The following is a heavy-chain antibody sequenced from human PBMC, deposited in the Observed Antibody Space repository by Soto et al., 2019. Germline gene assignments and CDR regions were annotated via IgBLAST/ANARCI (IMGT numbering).Heavy chain of an antibody. CDR1: GFTFSSYG. CDR2: ISYDGSNK. CDR3: ARKPQYSSGWSRDYYYYGMDV. J-gene: IGHJ6*02. V-gene: IGHV3-30*03. D-gene: IGHD6-19*01. Sequence: RRLFCGASGFTFSSYGMHWVRQAPCKGLERVAVISYDGSNKYYADSVKGRFTISRDNSKNTLYLQMNSLRAEDTAVYYCARKPQYSSGWSRDYYYYGMDVWGQGTTVTVSS.